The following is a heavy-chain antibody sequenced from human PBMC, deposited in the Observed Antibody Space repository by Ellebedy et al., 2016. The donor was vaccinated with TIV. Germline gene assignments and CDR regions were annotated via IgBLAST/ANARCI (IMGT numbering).Heavy chain of an antibody. Sequence: ASVKVSXKASRYTFTSYYMHWVRQAPGQGLEWMGIINPSGGSTSYAQKFQGRVTMTRDTSTSTVYMELSSLRSDDTAVYYCARDGSGWYVWGQGTLVTVSS. V-gene: IGHV1-46*01. J-gene: IGHJ4*02. CDR1: RYTFTSYY. CDR2: INPSGGST. D-gene: IGHD6-19*01. CDR3: ARDGSGWYV.